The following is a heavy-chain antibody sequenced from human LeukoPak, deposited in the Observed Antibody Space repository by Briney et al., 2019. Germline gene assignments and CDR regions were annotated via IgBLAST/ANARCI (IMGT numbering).Heavy chain of an antibody. CDR1: GYTFTGYY. D-gene: IGHD3-22*01. J-gene: IGHJ4*02. Sequence: ASVKVSCKASGYTFTGYYMHWVRQAPGQGLEWMGRINPNSGGTKYEQKFQGRVTITRDTTIRTEYMERRRLRDDDTAVYYCASHYYDSSGQHDDWGQGTLVTVSS. V-gene: IGHV1-2*06. CDR2: INPNSGGT. CDR3: ASHYYDSSGQHDD.